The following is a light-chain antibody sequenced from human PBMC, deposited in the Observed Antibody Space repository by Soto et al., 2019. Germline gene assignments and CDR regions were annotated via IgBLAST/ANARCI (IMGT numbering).Light chain of an antibody. J-gene: IGKJ1*01. CDR1: QGIKND. CDR2: AVS. CDR3: QKYDSAPT. Sequence: DIQMTQSPSSLSASVGDGFTITCRASQGIKNDLAWYQQKPGKAPKRLIYAVSSLQSEVPSRFSGSGSGTEFTLTISSLQPEDVATYYCQKYDSAPTFGQGTKVDI. V-gene: IGKV1-17*01.